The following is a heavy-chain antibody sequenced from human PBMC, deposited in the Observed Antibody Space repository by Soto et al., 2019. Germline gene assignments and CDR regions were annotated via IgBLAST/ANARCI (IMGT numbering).Heavy chain of an antibody. CDR1: GGSISSSSYY. V-gene: IGHV4-39*01. CDR3: ARCGAPYYFDY. J-gene: IGHJ4*02. CDR2: IYYSGST. D-gene: IGHD1-26*01. Sequence: QLQLQESGPGLVKPSETLSLTCTVSGGSISSSSYYWGWIRQPPGKGLEWIGSIYYSGSTYYNPSLQSRVTISVDTSKNQFSLKLSSVTAADTAVYYCARCGAPYYFDYWGQGTLVTVSS.